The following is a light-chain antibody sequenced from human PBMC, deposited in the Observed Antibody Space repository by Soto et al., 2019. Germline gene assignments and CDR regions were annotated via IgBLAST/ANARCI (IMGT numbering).Light chain of an antibody. CDR2: GAS. J-gene: IGKJ4*01. V-gene: IGKV3-20*01. CDR3: QQYGSSPLT. CDR1: QSVSSSY. Sequence: EIVLTQSPGTLSLSPGERATLSCRDSQSVSSSYLAWYHQKPGQAPRLLIFGASTRATGIPDRFSGSGSGTDFTLTISRLEPEDFAVYYCQQYGSSPLTFGGGTKVEIK.